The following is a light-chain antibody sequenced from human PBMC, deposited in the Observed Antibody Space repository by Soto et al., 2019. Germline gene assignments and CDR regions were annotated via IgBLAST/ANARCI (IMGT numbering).Light chain of an antibody. CDR2: GAS. V-gene: IGKV3-20*01. J-gene: IGKJ5*01. CDR1: QSVSSNY. Sequence: EIVLTQSPGTLSLSPEERATLSCRASQSVSSNYLAWYQQKPGQAPRLLIYGASSRVTGIPDRFSGSGSGTDFTLTISRLEPEDFAVYYCQQYGSSPTFGQGTRLEIK. CDR3: QQYGSSPT.